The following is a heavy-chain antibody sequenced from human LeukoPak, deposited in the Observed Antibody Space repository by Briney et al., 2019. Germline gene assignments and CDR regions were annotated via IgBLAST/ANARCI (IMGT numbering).Heavy chain of an antibody. V-gene: IGHV4-4*07. CDR2: IYSSGTT. CDR3: ARTLIAAAGNNWFDP. Sequence: SETLSLTCTVSGGSISHSYWNWIRQPAGKGLEWIGRIYSSGTTNYNPSLKSRVTISVDTSKNQFSLKLSSVTAADTAVYYCARTLIAAAGNNWFDPWGQGTLVTVSS. D-gene: IGHD6-13*01. CDR1: GGSISHSY. J-gene: IGHJ5*02.